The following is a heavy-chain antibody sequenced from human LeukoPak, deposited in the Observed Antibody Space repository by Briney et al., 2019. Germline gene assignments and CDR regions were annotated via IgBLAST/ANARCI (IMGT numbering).Heavy chain of an antibody. J-gene: IGHJ4*02. CDR2: IYHSGST. CDR1: GYSISSGYY. D-gene: IGHD1-26*01. CDR3: ARVWIASGSYYDDRGAFDY. V-gene: IGHV4-38-2*02. Sequence: PSETLSLTCTVSGYSISSGYYWGWIRQPPGKGLEWIGSIYHSGSTYYNPSLKSRVTISVDTSKNQFSLKLNSVTAADTAVYYCARVWIASGSYYDDRGAFDYWGQGTLVTVSS.